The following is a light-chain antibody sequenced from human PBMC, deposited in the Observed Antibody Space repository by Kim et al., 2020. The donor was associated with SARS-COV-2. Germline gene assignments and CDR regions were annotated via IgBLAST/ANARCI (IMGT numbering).Light chain of an antibody. V-gene: IGKV1-39*01. J-gene: IGKJ2*01. CDR3: QQTYGTPPT. Sequence: DIQMTQSPSSLSASVGDRVTIACRASQSISGFLNWYQHKPGKAPNLLICAASSLQSGVPSRFSGTGSGTDFTLTISSLQPEDFATYYCQQTYGTPPTFGQGTKLEI. CDR2: AAS. CDR1: QSISGF.